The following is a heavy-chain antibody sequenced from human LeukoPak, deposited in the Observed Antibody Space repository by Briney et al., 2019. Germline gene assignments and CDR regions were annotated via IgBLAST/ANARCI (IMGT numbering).Heavy chain of an antibody. CDR3: GKYLQTTVGANDY. V-gene: IGHV3-23*01. J-gene: IGHJ4*02. CDR1: GFTFSSYP. CDR2: ISGSGDAT. Sequence: GGSLRLSCAASGFTFSSYPMNWVRQAPGKGLEWVSVISGSGDATFYGDSVQGRFTISRDNSRDTLYLQMSSLRAEDTAVYYCGKYLQTTVGANDYWGQGTLVTVSS. D-gene: IGHD1-26*01.